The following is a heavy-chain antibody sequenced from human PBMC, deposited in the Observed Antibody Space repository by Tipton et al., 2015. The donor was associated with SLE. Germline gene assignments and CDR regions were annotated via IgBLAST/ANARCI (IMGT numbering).Heavy chain of an antibody. J-gene: IGHJ5*01. CDR3: SRLARYDPGGYYTTGLDS. Sequence: TLSLTCTVSGDSISSSNYYWGWIRQPPGKGLEWIGAIYHTATTYYNPSLKSRVTMSVDTSKNELSLKLTSVTAADTAVYFCSRLARYDPGGYYTTGLDSWGQGTRVTVSS. CDR2: IYHTATT. V-gene: IGHV4-39*01. D-gene: IGHD3-22*01. CDR1: GDSISSSNYY.